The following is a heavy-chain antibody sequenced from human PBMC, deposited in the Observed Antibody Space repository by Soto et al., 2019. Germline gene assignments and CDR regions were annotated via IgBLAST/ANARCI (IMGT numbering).Heavy chain of an antibody. J-gene: IGHJ4*02. V-gene: IGHV1-18*01. CDR1: GYTFTSYG. Sequence: ASVKVSCKASGYTFTSYGISWVRQAPGQGLKWMGWISAYNGNTNYAQKLQGRVTMTTDTSTSTAYMELRSLRSDDTAVYYCARVSFSGSYYDFWSGYSGSDYWGQGTLVTVSS. D-gene: IGHD3-3*01. CDR2: ISAYNGNT. CDR3: ARVSFSGSYYDFWSGYSGSDY.